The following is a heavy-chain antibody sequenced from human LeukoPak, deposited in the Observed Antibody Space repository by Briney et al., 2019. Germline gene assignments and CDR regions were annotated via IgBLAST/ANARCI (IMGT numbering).Heavy chain of an antibody. V-gene: IGHV3-23*01. J-gene: IGHJ4*02. CDR2: IYGDGGTT. Sequence: GGSLRLSCAASGFTYSNYAMSWVRQAPGKGLEWVSTIYGDGGTTYYADSVKGRFTISRDNSKNTLSLQMNSLRAEDTAVYYCAKGSMYSSASQFDYWGQGTLVTVSS. CDR1: GFTYSNYA. D-gene: IGHD6-19*01. CDR3: AKGSMYSSASQFDY.